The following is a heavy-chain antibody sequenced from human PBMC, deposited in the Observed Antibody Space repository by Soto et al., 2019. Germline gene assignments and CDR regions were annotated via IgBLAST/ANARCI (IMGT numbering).Heavy chain of an antibody. CDR1: GFTFSSYG. J-gene: IGHJ6*02. D-gene: IGHD5-18*01. CDR2: ISYDGSNK. CDR3: AKGYFPDTAIVGVYGMDV. Sequence: GGSLRLSCAASGFTFSSYGMHWVRQAPGKGLEWVAVISYDGSNKYYADSVKGRFTISRDNSKNTLYLQMNSLRAEDTAVYYCAKGYFPDTAIVGVYGMDVWGQGTTVTVSS. V-gene: IGHV3-30*18.